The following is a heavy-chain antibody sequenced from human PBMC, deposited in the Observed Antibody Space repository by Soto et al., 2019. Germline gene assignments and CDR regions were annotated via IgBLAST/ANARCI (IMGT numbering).Heavy chain of an antibody. V-gene: IGHV4-59*01. CDR3: ARAVFEWLGELSAYSYTMDV. Sequence: SETLYLTCAVSGGSISSYYWSWIRQPPGKGLEWIGYIYYSGSTNYNPSLKSRVTISVDTSKNQFSLKLSFVTAADTAVYYCARAVFEWLGELSAYSYTMDVWGQGTTVT. J-gene: IGHJ6*02. CDR2: IYYSGST. D-gene: IGHD3-10*01. CDR1: GGSISSYY.